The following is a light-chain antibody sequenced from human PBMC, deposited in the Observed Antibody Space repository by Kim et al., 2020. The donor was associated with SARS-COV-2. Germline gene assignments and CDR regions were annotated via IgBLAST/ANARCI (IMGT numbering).Light chain of an antibody. V-gene: IGLV3-21*04. CDR2: YDS. CDR3: QVCDSSSDHRV. CDR1: NIGSKS. J-gene: IGLJ3*02. Sequence: ALGKTARITCGGDNIGSKSVRCYQQKPGQAPVLVIYYDSDLPSGIPGRFSGSNSGNTAPLTISRVEAGDEAGYYCQVCDSSSDHRVFGGGTQLTVL.